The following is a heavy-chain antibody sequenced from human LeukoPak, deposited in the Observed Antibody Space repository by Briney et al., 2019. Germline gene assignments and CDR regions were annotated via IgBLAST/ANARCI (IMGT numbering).Heavy chain of an antibody. CDR3: ARVVIAAAGGPPGC. V-gene: IGHV3-30*02. D-gene: IGHD6-13*01. CDR2: IRFDGSIK. J-gene: IGHJ4*02. CDR1: GFTFSSYG. Sequence: PGGSLRLSCAASGFTFSSYGMHWVRQAPGKGLEWVAFIRFDGSIKYYAESVKGRFSISRDNSKNTLYVQMNSLRDEDTAVYYCARVVIAAAGGPPGCWGQGTLVTVSS.